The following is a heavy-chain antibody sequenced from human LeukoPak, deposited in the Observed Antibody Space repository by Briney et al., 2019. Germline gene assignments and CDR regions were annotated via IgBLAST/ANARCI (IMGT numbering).Heavy chain of an antibody. CDR3: ARDLIVRYGTGYSGYDRWAPVVAFDI. CDR2: ISSSGSTI. CDR1: GFTFSDYY. D-gene: IGHD5-12*01. Sequence: GGSLRLSCAASGFTFSDYYMSWIRQAPGKGLEWVSYISSSGSTIYYADSVKGRFTISRDNAKNSLYLQMNSLRAEDTAVYYCARDLIVRYGTGYSGYDRWAPVVAFDIWGQGTMVTVSS. V-gene: IGHV3-11*01. J-gene: IGHJ3*02.